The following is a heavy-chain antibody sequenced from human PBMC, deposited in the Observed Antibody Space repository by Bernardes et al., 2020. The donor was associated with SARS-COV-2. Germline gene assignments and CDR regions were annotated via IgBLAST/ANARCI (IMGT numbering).Heavy chain of an antibody. D-gene: IGHD2-8*02. CDR1: GFTYSLYA. Sequence: GGSLRLSCEASGFTYSLYAMNWVRQAPGKGLEWVSRISDDGGRTFYADSVKGRFSVSRDNSKDTVYLQMNSLRADDTAVYFCVKDQNVLVSPDRTAFDIWGQGTMVTVSS. CDR2: ISDDGGRT. J-gene: IGHJ3*02. V-gene: IGHV3-23*01. CDR3: VKDQNVLVSPDRTAFDI.